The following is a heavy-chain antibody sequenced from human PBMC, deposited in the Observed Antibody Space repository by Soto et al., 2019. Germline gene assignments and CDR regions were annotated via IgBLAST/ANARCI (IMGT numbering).Heavy chain of an antibody. Sequence: WETLSLTCAFYVGSFSGYYWSCIRHPPGKGLEWIGEINHSGSTNYNPSLKSRVTISVDTSKNQFSLKLSSVTAADTAVYYCAHSPPVLGHTAMACFEYWGQRTLFSVS. CDR1: VGSFSGYY. V-gene: IGHV4-34*01. J-gene: IGHJ4*02. D-gene: IGHD5-18*01. CDR2: INHSGST. CDR3: AHSPPVLGHTAMACFEY.